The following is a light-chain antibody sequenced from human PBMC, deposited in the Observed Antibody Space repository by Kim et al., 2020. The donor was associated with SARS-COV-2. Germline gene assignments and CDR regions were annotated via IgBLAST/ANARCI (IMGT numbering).Light chain of an antibody. CDR3: QQYNNVYT. Sequence: LSVPPRERATLSCSASPSVSSHLAWYQQKPGQAPRLLIYGASTRATGITARFSGSGSWTEFTLTISSLQSEDFAVYYCQQYNNVYTFGQGTKLEI. CDR1: PSVSSH. J-gene: IGKJ2*01. V-gene: IGKV3-15*01. CDR2: GAS.